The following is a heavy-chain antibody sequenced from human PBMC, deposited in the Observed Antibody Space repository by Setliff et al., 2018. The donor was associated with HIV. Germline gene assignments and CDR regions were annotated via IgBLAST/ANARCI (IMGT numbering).Heavy chain of an antibody. CDR3: ARTITTFGVIGRGGRMDV. CDR2: IYSGGSS. Sequence: SETLSLTCTVSGGSISSSSYYWGWIRQPPGKGLEWIGNIYSGGSSIYNPSLKSRVTISVDTSKNQFSLNLSSVTAADTAMYYCARTITTFGVIGRGGRMDVWGKGTTVTVSS. CDR1: GGSISSSSYY. V-gene: IGHV4-39*07. J-gene: IGHJ6*04. D-gene: IGHD3-3*01.